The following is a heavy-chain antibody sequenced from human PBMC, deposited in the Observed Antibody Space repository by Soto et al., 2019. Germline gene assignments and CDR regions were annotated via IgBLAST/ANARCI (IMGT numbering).Heavy chain of an antibody. V-gene: IGHV3-30-3*01. CDR1: GFTFSSSA. D-gene: IGHD3-10*01. CDR2: IAYDGSNT. CDR3: ARDSPQGIDY. J-gene: IGHJ4*02. Sequence: QVQLVESGGGVVQPGRSLRLSCAASGFTFSSSAMHWVRQAPGKGLEWVAGIAYDGSNTYHADSVKGRFTISRDNSKNTLYVQMNSLRGEDTAVYYCARDSPQGIDYWGQGALVTVSS.